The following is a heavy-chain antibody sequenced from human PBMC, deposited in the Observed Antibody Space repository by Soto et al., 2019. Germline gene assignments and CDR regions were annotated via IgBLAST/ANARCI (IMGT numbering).Heavy chain of an antibody. J-gene: IGHJ3*02. CDR2: ISYDGSNK. Sequence: PGGSLRLSCAASGFTFSSYAMHWVRQAPGKGLEWVAVISYDGSNKYYADSVKGRFTISRDNSKNTLYLQMNSLRAEDTAVYYCARGGLGYTSAFDIWGQGTMVTLAS. V-gene: IGHV3-30-3*01. CDR1: GFTFSSYA. CDR3: ARGGLGYTSAFDI. D-gene: IGHD5-12*01.